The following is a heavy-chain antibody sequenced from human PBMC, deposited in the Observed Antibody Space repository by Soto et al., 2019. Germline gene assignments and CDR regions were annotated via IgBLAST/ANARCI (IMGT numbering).Heavy chain of an antibody. CDR3: ARVTFTPNWFDS. Sequence: KPSETLSLTCTFSCDSFIKPDYYWSWIRQPPGKGLEWIGYVYYRGSIYYNPSFESRITISVDTSKNQFSLNLTSVTAADSAVYFCARVTFTPNWFDSWGQGILVTVS. CDR2: VYYRGSI. V-gene: IGHV4-30-4*01. D-gene: IGHD3-3*02. J-gene: IGHJ5*01. CDR1: CDSFIKPDYY.